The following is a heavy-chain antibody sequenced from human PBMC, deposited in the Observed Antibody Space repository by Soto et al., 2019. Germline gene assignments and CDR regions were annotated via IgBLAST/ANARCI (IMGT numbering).Heavy chain of an antibody. Sequence: EVALVESGGVLVKPGGSLRLSCAASGFAFTNAWMTWVRQAPGKALEWVGRIRSQIDGETTDYAAPVKGRFTISRDDSKNTLYLQMNSLKTEDTAVYYCTTVAYGEYVSDYWGQGTLVTVSS. CDR2: IRSQIDGETT. V-gene: IGHV3-15*01. CDR1: GFAFTNAW. D-gene: IGHD4-17*01. CDR3: TTVAYGEYVSDY. J-gene: IGHJ4*02.